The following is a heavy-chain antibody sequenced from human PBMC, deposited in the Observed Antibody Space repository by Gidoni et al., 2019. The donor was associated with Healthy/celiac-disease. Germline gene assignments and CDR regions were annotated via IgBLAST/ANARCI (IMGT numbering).Heavy chain of an antibody. CDR2: ISSSSSYI. J-gene: IGHJ4*02. CDR1: GFTFSSYS. V-gene: IGHV3-21*01. Sequence: EVQLVESGGGLVKPGGSLRLSCAASGFTFSSYSMNWVRQAPGKGLEWVSSISSSSSYIYYADSVKGRFTISRDNAKNSLYLQMNSLRAEDTAVYYCARISGITIFGVVINWGQGTLVTVSS. CDR3: ARISGITIFGVVIN. D-gene: IGHD3-3*01.